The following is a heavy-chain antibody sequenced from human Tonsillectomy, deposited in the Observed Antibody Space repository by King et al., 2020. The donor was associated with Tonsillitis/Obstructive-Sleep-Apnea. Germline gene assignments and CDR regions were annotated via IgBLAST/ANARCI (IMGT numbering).Heavy chain of an antibody. CDR2: IYYTGSN. Sequence: QLQESGPGLVKPSETLSLTCTVSGGSLSTYYWSWIREPPGKGLEWIVYIYYTGSNNYTPSLKSRVTISVDTSKNQFSLKLSSVTAAETAVYYCARGYYYYYMDVWGKGTTVTVSS. V-gene: IGHV4-59*01. CDR1: GGSLSTYY. J-gene: IGHJ6*03. CDR3: ARGYYYYYMDV.